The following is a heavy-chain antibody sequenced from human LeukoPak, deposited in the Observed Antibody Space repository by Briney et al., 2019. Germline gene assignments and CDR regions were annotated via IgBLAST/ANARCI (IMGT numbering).Heavy chain of an antibody. CDR2: INPNSGGT. D-gene: IGHD6-19*01. J-gene: IGHJ4*02. CDR3: ARDPSRLGPGNYFDY. CDR1: GYTFTGYY. Sequence: GASVKVSCKASGYTFTGYYIHWVRQAPGQGLDRMGRINPNSGGTEYAQKFQGRVTMTRDTSSSTAYMELSRLRSDDTAVYYCARDPSRLGPGNYFDYWGQGALVTVSS. V-gene: IGHV1-2*02.